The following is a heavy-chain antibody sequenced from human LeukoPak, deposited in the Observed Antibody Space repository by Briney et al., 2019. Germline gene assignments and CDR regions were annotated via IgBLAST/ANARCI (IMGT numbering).Heavy chain of an antibody. CDR2: IISSGSYI. CDR1: GFTFSSYT. Sequence: GGSLRLSCTASGFTFSSYTMNWVRQAPGKGLEWVSSIISSGSYIYYADSVKGRFTISRDNAKNSLYLQMNSLRAEDTAVYYCARDFGGYCSSSNCYLGWLDYWGQGTLVTVSS. V-gene: IGHV3-21*03. CDR3: ARDFGGYCSSSNCYLGWLDY. J-gene: IGHJ4*02. D-gene: IGHD2-2*01.